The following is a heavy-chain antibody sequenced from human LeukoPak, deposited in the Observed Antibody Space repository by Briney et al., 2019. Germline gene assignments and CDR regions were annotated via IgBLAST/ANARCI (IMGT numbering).Heavy chain of an antibody. J-gene: IGHJ4*02. Sequence: SETLSLTCTVSGGSISSYYWSWIRQPPGKGLEWIGYIYYSGSTNYIPSLKSRVTISVDTSKNQFSLKLSSVTAADTAVYYCARVGYSSGYYTFDYWGQGTLVTVSS. D-gene: IGHD3-22*01. CDR2: IYYSGST. CDR3: ARVGYSSGYYTFDY. V-gene: IGHV4-59*01. CDR1: GGSISSYY.